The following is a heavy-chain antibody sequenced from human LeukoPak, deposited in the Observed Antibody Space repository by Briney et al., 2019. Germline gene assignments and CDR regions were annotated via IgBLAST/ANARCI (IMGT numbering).Heavy chain of an antibody. D-gene: IGHD6-13*01. V-gene: IGHV3-15*01. CDR1: GFIFSNAW. J-gene: IGHJ4*02. Sequence: GGSLRLSCSASGFIFSNAWKRGVRPPPGKGLEWVGRITSKTAGGTTHYAAPVKASFTISSDDSKNTLYLQMNSLKTEDTAVYYCTTASSWGQGTLVTVSS. CDR3: TTASS. CDR2: ITSKTAGGTT.